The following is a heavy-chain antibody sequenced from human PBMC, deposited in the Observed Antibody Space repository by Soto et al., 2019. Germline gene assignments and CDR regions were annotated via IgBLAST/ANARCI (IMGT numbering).Heavy chain of an antibody. CDR3: ARDGERDTGLNFYYYLHGMDA. CDR1: GYTFTRYG. D-gene: IGHD1-1*01. CDR2: ISEDNGQT. V-gene: IGHV1-18*04. J-gene: IGHJ6*02. Sequence: ASVKVSCKASGYTFTRYGISWVRQAPGQGLGWMGWISEDNGQTNYEQKIQGRVTMTTDTSTSTAYMELRSLRSDDTAVYYCARDGERDTGLNFYYYLHGMDAWGQGTRVTVSS.